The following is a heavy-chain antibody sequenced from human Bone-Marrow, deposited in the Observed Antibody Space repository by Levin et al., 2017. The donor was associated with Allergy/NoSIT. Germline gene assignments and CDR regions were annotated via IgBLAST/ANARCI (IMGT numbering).Heavy chain of an antibody. CDR1: GFTFSTYA. J-gene: IGHJ4*02. CDR3: AKEGYDNVALVTKNFAN. CDR2: VLGNGQT. D-gene: IGHD2-15*01. Sequence: PGGSLRLSCAASGFTFSTYAMSWVRQAPGKGLQWVSTVLGNGQTFYADYAKGRLTISRDTSKNTLFLQMSRLRAEDTAVYSCAKEGYDNVALVTKNFANWGQGTLVTVSS. V-gene: IGHV3-23*01.